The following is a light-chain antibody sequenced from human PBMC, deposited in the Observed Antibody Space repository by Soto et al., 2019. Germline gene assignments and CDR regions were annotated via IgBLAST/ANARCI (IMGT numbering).Light chain of an antibody. CDR3: QQYNNWPPNT. Sequence: ENLLTQSPGTLSLSPGEGATPSGRAIRGVSANYLAWYQQKPCQAPPFLIYGASIRAAGIPDRFRGSWSGTDFPLTISRLEPEDFAVYYCQQYNNWPPNTFGQGTRLEIK. CDR2: GAS. V-gene: IGKV3-20*01. CDR1: RGVSANY. J-gene: IGKJ5*01.